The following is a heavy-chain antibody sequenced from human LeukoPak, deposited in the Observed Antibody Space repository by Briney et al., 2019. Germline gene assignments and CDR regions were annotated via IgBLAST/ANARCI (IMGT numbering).Heavy chain of an antibody. D-gene: IGHD1-1*01. J-gene: IGHJ5*02. Sequence: GGSLRLSCAASGFTFSSYWMSWVRQAPGKGLEWVASIKEDGSEQYYVDSVKGRFTISRDNAKNSLYLQMNSLRAEDMAVYYWARGGYYWGAWGQGTLVTVSS. CDR3: ARGGYYWGA. CDR1: GFTFSSYW. CDR2: IKEDGSEQ. V-gene: IGHV3-7*01.